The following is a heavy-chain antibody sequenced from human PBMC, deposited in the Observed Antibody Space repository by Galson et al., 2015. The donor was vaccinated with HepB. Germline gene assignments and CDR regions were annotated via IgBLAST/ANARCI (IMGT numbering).Heavy chain of an antibody. CDR1: GYTFNSYA. CDR2: INTNTGNP. D-gene: IGHD3-10*01. V-gene: IGHV7-4-1*02. J-gene: IGHJ5*02. CDR3: ATTPYYGSGSHSNAWLDP. Sequence: SCKASGYTFNSYAMNWMRQAPGQGLEWMGWINTNTGNPTYAQNFTGRFVFSLDTSVTTAYLQISSLKAEDTAVYYCATTPYYGSGSHSNAWLDPWGQGTLVTVSS.